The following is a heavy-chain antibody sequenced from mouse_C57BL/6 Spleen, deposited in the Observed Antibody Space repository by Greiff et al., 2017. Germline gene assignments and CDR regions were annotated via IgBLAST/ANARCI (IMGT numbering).Heavy chain of an antibody. CDR1: GFTFTNYW. Sequence: QVQLQQSGAELVRPGTSVKMSCKASGFTFTNYWIGWVKQRPGHGLEWIGDIYPGGSNTNYNANFKGKATRTANKSSSTAYMQFSSLTSEDSAIYYCTRSIYDGCCVTFDYWGQGTTLTVSS. J-gene: IGHJ2*01. V-gene: IGHV1-63*01. CDR3: TRSIYDGCCVTFDY. CDR2: IYPGGSNT. D-gene: IGHD2-3*01.